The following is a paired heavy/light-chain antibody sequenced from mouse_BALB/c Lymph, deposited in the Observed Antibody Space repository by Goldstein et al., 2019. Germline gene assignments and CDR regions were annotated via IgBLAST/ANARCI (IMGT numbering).Light chain of an antibody. CDR1: QNINVW. CDR2: KAS. V-gene: IGKV10-94*01. Sequence: DIQMNQSPSSLSASLGDTITITCHASQNINVWLSWYQQKPGNIPKLLIYKASNLHTGVPSRFSGSGSGTGFTLTISSLQPEDIATYYCQQGQSYPYTFGGGTKLEIK. J-gene: IGKJ2*01. CDR3: QQGQSYPYT.
Heavy chain of an antibody. CDR3: AGYGNYGAY. CDR1: GYTFTSYW. J-gene: IGHJ3*01. D-gene: IGHD2-1*01. Sequence: QVQLQQSGAELARPGASVKLSCKASGYTFTSYWMQWVKQRPGQGLEWIGAIYPGDGDTRYTQKFKGKATLTADKSSSTAYMQLSSLASEDSAVYYCAGYGNYGAYWGQGTLVTVSA. V-gene: IGHV1-87*01. CDR2: IYPGDGDT.